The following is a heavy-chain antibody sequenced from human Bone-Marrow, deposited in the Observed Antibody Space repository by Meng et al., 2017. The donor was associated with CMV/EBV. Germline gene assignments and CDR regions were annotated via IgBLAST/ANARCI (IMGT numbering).Heavy chain of an antibody. V-gene: IGHV3-15*01. Sequence: GESLKISCAASGFSFSNAWMCWVRQAPGKGLEWVGRIKSKTDGGTTDYAAPVKGRFTISRDDSKNALYLQMSSLKTEDTAVYYCTTQGATTDYWGQGTLVTVSS. CDR1: GFSFSNAW. CDR2: IKSKTDGGTT. J-gene: IGHJ4*02. D-gene: IGHD1-26*01. CDR3: TTQGATTDY.